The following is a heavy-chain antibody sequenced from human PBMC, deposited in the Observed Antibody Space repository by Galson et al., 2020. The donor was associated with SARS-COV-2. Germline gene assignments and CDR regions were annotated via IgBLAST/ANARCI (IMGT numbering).Heavy chain of an antibody. V-gene: IGHV4-30-2*01. J-gene: IGHJ4*02. D-gene: IGHD2-2*01. CDR1: GGSISSGGYS. CDR3: ARSLGYCSSTSCPAPFDY. Sequence: SETLSLTCAVSGGSISSGGYSWSWIRQPPGKGLEWIGYIYHSGSTYYNPSLKSRVTISVDRSKNQFSLKLSSVTAADTAVYYCARSLGYCSSTSCPAPFDYWGQGTLVTVSS. CDR2: IYHSGST.